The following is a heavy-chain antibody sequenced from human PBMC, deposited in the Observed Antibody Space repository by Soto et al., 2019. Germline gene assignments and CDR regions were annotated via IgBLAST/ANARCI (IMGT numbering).Heavy chain of an antibody. CDR2: VYYGGNT. D-gene: IGHD1-1*01. CDR3: ARDRRVSRYFYHL. CDR1: GASISSGGYY. J-gene: IGHJ5*02. V-gene: IGHV4-31*03. Sequence: SETLSLTCTVSGASISSGGYYWTWIRQYPGKGLEWIGYVYYGGNTNFNPSLRSRVAMSVDRSKNQFSLDLKSVTVADTAVYYCARDRRVSRYFYHLCGPGTLVTVYS.